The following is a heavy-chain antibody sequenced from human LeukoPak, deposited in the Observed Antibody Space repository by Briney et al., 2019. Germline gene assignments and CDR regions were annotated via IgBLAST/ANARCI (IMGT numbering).Heavy chain of an antibody. Sequence: PSETLSLTCAVYGGSFSGYYWSWIRQPPGKGLEWIGEINHSGSTNYNPSLKSRVTISVDTSKNQFSLKLSSVTAADTAVYYCARGDGVVVVPAAIGWFDPWGQGTLVTVSS. CDR1: GGSFSGYY. D-gene: IGHD2-2*01. CDR3: ARGDGVVVVPAAIGWFDP. J-gene: IGHJ5*02. V-gene: IGHV4-34*01. CDR2: INHSGST.